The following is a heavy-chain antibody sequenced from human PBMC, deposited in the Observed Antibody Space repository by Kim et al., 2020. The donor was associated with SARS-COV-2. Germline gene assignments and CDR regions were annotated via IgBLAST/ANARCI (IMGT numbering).Heavy chain of an antibody. Sequence: IHYRGTTSSNPSLKRRVTIPVDTSKNQFSLNLNPVTAAATAVYYCARHADYWGQGTLVTVSS. V-gene: IGHV4-39*01. J-gene: IGHJ4*02. CDR3: ARHADY. CDR2: IHYRGTT.